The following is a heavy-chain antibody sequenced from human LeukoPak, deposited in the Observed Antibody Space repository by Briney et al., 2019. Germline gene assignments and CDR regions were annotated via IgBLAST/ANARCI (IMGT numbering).Heavy chain of an antibody. D-gene: IGHD3-10*01. J-gene: IGHJ5*02. CDR3: VKDLMRDIWFGES. CDR2: ISWNSGSI. Sequence: GGSLRLSCAASGFTFDDYAMHWVRQAPGKGLEWVSGISWNSGSIGYADSVKGRFTISRDNAKNSLYLQMNNLRAEDTAVYYCVKDLMRDIWFGESWGQGTLVTVSS. V-gene: IGHV3-9*01. CDR1: GFTFDDYA.